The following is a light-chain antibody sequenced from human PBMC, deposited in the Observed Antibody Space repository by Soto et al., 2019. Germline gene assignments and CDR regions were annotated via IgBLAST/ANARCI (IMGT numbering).Light chain of an antibody. Sequence: EIVLTQSPATLSLSPGERGTLCCGASQSVSSYLAWYQQKPGQAPRLLIYDASNRATGIPARFSGSGSGTDFTLTISSLEPEDFAVYYCQQRSNWPPITFGQGTRLEIK. CDR2: DAS. V-gene: IGKV3-11*01. CDR3: QQRSNWPPIT. CDR1: QSVSSY. J-gene: IGKJ5*01.